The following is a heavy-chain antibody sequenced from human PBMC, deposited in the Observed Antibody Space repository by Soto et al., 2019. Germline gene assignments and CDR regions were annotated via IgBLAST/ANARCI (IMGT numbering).Heavy chain of an antibody. CDR3: ERKMSYTWNYYYGMDV. J-gene: IGHJ6*02. Sequence: RGESLKISCKGSGYSFTSYWIGWVRQMPGKGLEWMGIIYPGDSDTRYSPSFQGQVTISADKSISTAYLQWSSLKASDTAMYYCERKMSYTWNYYYGMDVWGQGTTVTVSS. CDR2: IYPGDSDT. D-gene: IGHD1-20*01. V-gene: IGHV5-51*01. CDR1: GYSFTSYW.